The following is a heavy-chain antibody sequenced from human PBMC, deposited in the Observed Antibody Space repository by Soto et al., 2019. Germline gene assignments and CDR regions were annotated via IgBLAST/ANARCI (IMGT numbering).Heavy chain of an antibody. V-gene: IGHV1-18*01. CDR1: GYTFTSYG. J-gene: IGHJ6*02. CDR3: ARVPYYYDSSGQGYYYYYYGMDV. Sequence: QVPLVQSGAEVKKPGASVKVSCKASGYTFTSYGISWVRQAPGQGLEWMGWISAYNGNTNYAQKLQGRVTMTTDTSTSTAYMELRSLRSDDTAVYYCARVPYYYDSSGQGYYYYYYGMDVWGQGTTVTVSS. D-gene: IGHD3-22*01. CDR2: ISAYNGNT.